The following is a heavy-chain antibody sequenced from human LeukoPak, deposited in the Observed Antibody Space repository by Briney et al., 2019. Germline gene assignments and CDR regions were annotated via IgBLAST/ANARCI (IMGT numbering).Heavy chain of an antibody. Sequence: ASVKVSCKASGHTFTSYGISWVRQAPGQGLEWMGWISAYNGNTNYAQKFQGRVTITRDTSASTAYMELSSLRSEDTAVYYCARGAKVTMVRGVISYYYYGMDVWGQGTTVTVSS. J-gene: IGHJ6*02. D-gene: IGHD3-10*01. CDR3: ARGAKVTMVRGVISYYYYGMDV. V-gene: IGHV1-18*01. CDR2: ISAYNGNT. CDR1: GHTFTSYG.